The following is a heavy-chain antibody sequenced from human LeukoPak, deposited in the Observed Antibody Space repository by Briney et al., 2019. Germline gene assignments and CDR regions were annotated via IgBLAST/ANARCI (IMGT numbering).Heavy chain of an antibody. V-gene: IGHV3-23*01. CDR1: GFTFSSYA. D-gene: IGHD4-17*01. CDR3: AKTPTTVTTHYYFDY. CDR2: ISGSGGST. Sequence: PGGSLRLSCAASGFTFSSYAMSWVRQAPGKGLEWVSTISGSGGSTYYADSVKGRFTISRDNSKNTLYLQMNSLRAEDTAVYYCAKTPTTVTTHYYFDYWGQGTLVTVSS. J-gene: IGHJ4*02.